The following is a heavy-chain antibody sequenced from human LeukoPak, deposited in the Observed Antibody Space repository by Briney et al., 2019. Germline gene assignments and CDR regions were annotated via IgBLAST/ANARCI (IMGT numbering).Heavy chain of an antibody. CDR3: AKRGVVIRVILVGFHKEAYYFDS. D-gene: IGHD3-22*01. CDR1: GITLSNYG. J-gene: IGHJ4*02. CDR2: ISGSGGGT. V-gene: IGHV3-23*01. Sequence: GGSLRLSCAVSGITLSNYGMSWVRQAPGKGLEWVSGISGSGGGTNYADSVKGRFTISRDNARNTLYLQMSSLRVEDTAAYFCAKRGVVIRVILVGFHKEAYYFDSWGQGALVTVSS.